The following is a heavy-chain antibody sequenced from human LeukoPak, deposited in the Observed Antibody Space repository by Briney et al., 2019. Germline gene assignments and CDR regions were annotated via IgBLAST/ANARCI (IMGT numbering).Heavy chain of an antibody. D-gene: IGHD6-13*01. V-gene: IGHV4-61*02. CDR3: ARGAATGTFRYDS. CDR1: GGSISSVTSY. Sequence: SETLSLTCTVSGGSISSVTSYWSWVRQPAGQGLEWIGRIFPSGSTDYNPSLKSRLTISIDTSKNQFSLKLSSVTATDTAFYYCARGAATGTFRYDSWGQGTLVTVSS. J-gene: IGHJ4*02. CDR2: IFPSGST.